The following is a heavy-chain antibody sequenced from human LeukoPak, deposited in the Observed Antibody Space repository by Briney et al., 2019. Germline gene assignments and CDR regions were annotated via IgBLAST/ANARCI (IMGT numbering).Heavy chain of an antibody. V-gene: IGHV3-23*01. CDR2: ISAST. J-gene: IGHJ4*02. CDR3: AKTSGFYDY. CDR1: GFTFSNYA. D-gene: IGHD6-19*01. Sequence: GGSLRLSCAASGFTFSNYAMSWVRQAPGKGLEWVSAISASTHYADSVKGRFTISRDNSKNTLYLQMNSLRGEDTAVYYCAKTSGFYDYWGQGTLVTVSS.